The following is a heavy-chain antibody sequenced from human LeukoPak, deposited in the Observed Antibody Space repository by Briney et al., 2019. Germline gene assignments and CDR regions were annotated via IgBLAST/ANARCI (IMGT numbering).Heavy chain of an antibody. CDR1: GFNFRAYW. CDR2: IGGSGGGT. CDR3: AKDHDFWSGYPKFDY. D-gene: IGHD3-3*01. J-gene: IGHJ4*02. Sequence: GGSLRLSCTTSGFNFRAYWMAWVRQAPGKGLEWVAGIGGSGGGTYYADSVKGRFTISRDNSKNTLYLQMTSLRAEDTAVYYCAKDHDFWSGYPKFDYWGQGTLVTVSS. V-gene: IGHV3-23*01.